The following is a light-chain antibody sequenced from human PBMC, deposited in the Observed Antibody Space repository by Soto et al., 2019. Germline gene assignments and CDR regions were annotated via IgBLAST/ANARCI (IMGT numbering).Light chain of an antibody. CDR1: QTISTW. V-gene: IGKV1-5*01. CDR3: QHYHIYPWT. Sequence: DIQMTQSPSTLSASVGDRVTVTCRASQTISTWLAWYQQKPGQAPKLLIYDASTLEGGVPSRFSGSGVGTEFTLTISSLQPDDFETYFCQHYHIYPWTFGQGTKVDIK. J-gene: IGKJ1*01. CDR2: DAS.